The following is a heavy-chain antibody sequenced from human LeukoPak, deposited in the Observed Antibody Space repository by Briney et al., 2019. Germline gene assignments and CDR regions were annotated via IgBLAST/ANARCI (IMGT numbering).Heavy chain of an antibody. J-gene: IGHJ6*03. CDR2: INHSGST. CDR1: GVSFSGYY. CDR3: ARAPAGTLLYYYYYIDV. D-gene: IGHD6-19*01. V-gene: IGHV4-34*01. Sequence: SETLSLTCAVYGVSFSGYYWSWIRQPPGKGLEWIGEINHSGSTNYNPSLKSRVTISVDTSKNQFSLKLSSMTAADTAVYYSARAPAGTLLYYYYYIDVWGKGTTVTVSS.